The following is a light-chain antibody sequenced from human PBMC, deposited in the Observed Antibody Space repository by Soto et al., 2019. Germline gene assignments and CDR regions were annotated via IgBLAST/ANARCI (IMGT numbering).Light chain of an antibody. V-gene: IGLV2-23*02. J-gene: IGLJ1*01. CDR1: SSDFGNYNL. CDR3: CSFTSCYTHV. Sequence: QSVLTQPASVSGSPGQSITISCTGTSSDFGNYNLVSWYQQHPGKVPKLILFEVNKRPSGVSGRFSGSKSGNTASLTISGLQAEDEADYYCCSFTSCYTHVFGTGAKLTVL. CDR2: EVN.